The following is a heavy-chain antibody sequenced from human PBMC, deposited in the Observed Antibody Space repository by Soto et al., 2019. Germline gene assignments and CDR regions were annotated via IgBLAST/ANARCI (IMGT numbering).Heavy chain of an antibody. D-gene: IGHD3-22*01. Sequence: QVQLVQSGAEMKKPGASVKVSCKASGYTFTDYGVSWVRQAPGQGLEWKGWISVYNGNTNYAQKLQGRVTMTTDTSTSTAYMELRSLRSDDTAVYYCARDIPYYYDTTGYYWGAFEIWGQGTMVTVSP. V-gene: IGHV1-18*01. CDR3: ARDIPYYYDTTGYYWGAFEI. J-gene: IGHJ3*02. CDR1: GYTFTDYG. CDR2: ISVYNGNT.